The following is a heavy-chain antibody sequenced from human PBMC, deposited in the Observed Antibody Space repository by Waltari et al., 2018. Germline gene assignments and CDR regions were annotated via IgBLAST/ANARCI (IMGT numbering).Heavy chain of an antibody. Sequence: GCVGQPPGLGLELSGTISYSGTTYNSPSLQSRVTISRDTSKNQLSLKLDSVTASDTAVYYCATYIGASVGTASFDVWGQGTMVTVSS. J-gene: IGHJ3*01. CDR2: ISYSGTT. V-gene: IGHV4-39*01. D-gene: IGHD5-12*01. CDR3: ATYIGASVGTASFDV.